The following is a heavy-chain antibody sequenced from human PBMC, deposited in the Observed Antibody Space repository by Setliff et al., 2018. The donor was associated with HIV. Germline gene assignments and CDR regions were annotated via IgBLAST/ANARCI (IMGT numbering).Heavy chain of an antibody. CDR3: GRVPRAASSGYFKD. J-gene: IGHJ1*01. CDR2: VYYGPDT. V-gene: IGHV4-30-4*01. Sequence: SETLSLTCTVSGASITDGNYYWSWIRQPPGKGLEWIGYVYYGPDTYYNPSLESRLTISMDTTNNQFSLMLTSVTAADTATYFCGRVPRAASSGYFKDWGQGTLVTVSS. D-gene: IGHD6-13*01. CDR1: GASITDGNYY.